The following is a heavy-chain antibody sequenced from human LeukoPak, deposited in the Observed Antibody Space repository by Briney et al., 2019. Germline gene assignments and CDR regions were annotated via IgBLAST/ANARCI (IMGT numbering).Heavy chain of an antibody. CDR3: AKGYTTSGSYYKSPPVPSYPRMDV. V-gene: IGHV3-7*03. D-gene: IGHD3-10*01. Sequence: GGSLRLSCAASGFAFTEYWMSWVRQAPGKGLEWVANINQDGSETYYVDSVEGRFTISRDNAKNSLFLQMNSLRAEDTALYYCAKGYTTSGSYYKSPPVPSYPRMDVWGQGTTVTVSS. CDR2: INQDGSET. J-gene: IGHJ6*02. CDR1: GFAFTEYW.